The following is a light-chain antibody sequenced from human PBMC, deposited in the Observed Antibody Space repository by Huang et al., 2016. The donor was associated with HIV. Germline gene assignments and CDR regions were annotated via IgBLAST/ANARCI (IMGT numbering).Light chain of an antibody. CDR3: QQYYTTPRDT. CDR2: AAS. J-gene: IGKJ5*01. V-gene: IGKV1-NL1*01. CDR1: QDIRSS. Sequence: DIQMTQSPSSLSASVGDRVTITCLASQDIRSSLAWYQQKPGKTPKLLLFAASRLEIGVTSRFSGSGSGTDYTLTISSLQPEDFATYYCQQYYTTPRDTFGQGTRLAIK.